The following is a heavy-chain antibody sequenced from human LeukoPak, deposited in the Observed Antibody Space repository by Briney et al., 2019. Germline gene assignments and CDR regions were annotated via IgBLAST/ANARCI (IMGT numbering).Heavy chain of an antibody. CDR2: ITGSGTNR. V-gene: IGHV3-23*01. D-gene: IGHD3-9*01. J-gene: IGHJ4*02. CDR3: VIWGDYDVLTGYYVPDY. CDR1: GFTFSNYA. Sequence: GASRRLSCVASGFTFSNYAMSWVRQAPGKGLEWVSAITGSGTNRYYADSLKGRFTTSRDNSKNTVFLQMNSLRHEDTAIYYCVIWGDYDVLTGYYVPDYWGQGTLVTVAS.